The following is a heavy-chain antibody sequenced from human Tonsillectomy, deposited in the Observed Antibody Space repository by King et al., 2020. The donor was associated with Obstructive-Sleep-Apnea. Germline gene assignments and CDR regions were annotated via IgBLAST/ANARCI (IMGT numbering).Heavy chain of an antibody. CDR3: ARAVFPMAVAGLDY. J-gene: IGHJ4*02. Sequence: QLQLQESGPRLVKPSQTLSLSCSVSGGSINTGGYYWDWIRHHPGKGLEWIGYIYYSGSTYYNPSLKSRVNISKDTTKNQFPLRLSPVTSADTAVYFCARAVFPMAVAGLDYWGQGTLVTVSS. D-gene: IGHD6-19*01. CDR2: IYYSGST. V-gene: IGHV4-31*03. CDR1: GGSINTGGYY.